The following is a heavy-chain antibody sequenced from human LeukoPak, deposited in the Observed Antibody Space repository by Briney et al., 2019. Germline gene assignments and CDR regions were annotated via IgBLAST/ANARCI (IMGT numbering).Heavy chain of an antibody. J-gene: IGHJ5*02. D-gene: IGHD3-3*01. CDR3: ARDRTYDFWSGYYPYSWFDP. CDR2: IYHSGST. CDR1: GYSISSGYY. Sequence: SETLSLTCTVSGYSISSGYYWGWIRQPPGKGLEWIGSIYHSGSTYYNPSLKSRVTISVDTSKNQFSLKLSSVTAADTAVYYCARDRTYDFWSGYYPYSWFDPWGQGTLVTVSS. V-gene: IGHV4-38-2*02.